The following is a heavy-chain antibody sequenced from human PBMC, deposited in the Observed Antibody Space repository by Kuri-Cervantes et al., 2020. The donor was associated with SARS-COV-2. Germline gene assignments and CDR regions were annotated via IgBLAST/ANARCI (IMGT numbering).Heavy chain of an antibody. CDR3: AKVSGDMYYYDSSGYLD. D-gene: IGHD3-22*01. Sequence: GGSLRLSCAASGFTFGDHAMVWVRQAPGKGLEWVSAISGPGGSTYYADSVKGRFTISRDNSKNTLYLQMNSLRAEDTAVYYCAKVSGDMYYYDSSGYLDWGQGTLVTVSS. V-gene: IGHV3-23*01. CDR1: GFTFGDHA. CDR2: ISGPGGST. J-gene: IGHJ4*02.